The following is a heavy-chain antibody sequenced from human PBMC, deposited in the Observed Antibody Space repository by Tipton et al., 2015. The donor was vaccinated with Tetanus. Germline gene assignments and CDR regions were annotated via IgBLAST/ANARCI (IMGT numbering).Heavy chain of an antibody. Sequence: TLSLTCAVYGASFSDYYWSWIRQAPGKGLERIGEINHSGNTNHNPSLKSRVTLSVDTPKNQFSLKLTSLTVADTAVYYCARGGSYSYGPRGFDLWGRGTLVTVSS. CDR3: ARGGSYSYGPRGFDL. CDR1: GASFSDYY. CDR2: INHSGNT. D-gene: IGHD5-18*01. J-gene: IGHJ2*01. V-gene: IGHV4-34*01.